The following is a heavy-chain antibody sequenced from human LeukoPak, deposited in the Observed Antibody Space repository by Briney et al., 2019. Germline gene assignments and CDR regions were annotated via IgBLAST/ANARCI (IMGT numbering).Heavy chain of an antibody. Sequence: ASVKVSCXVSGYTFTDYYMHWVQQAPGKGLEWMGLVDPEDGETIYAKKFQGRVTITADTSTDTAYMELSSLRSEDTAVYYCATGKGDYYYYMDVWGKGTTVTVSS. CDR3: ATGKGDYYYYMDV. V-gene: IGHV1-69-2*01. J-gene: IGHJ6*03. CDR1: GYTFTDYY. CDR2: VDPEDGET.